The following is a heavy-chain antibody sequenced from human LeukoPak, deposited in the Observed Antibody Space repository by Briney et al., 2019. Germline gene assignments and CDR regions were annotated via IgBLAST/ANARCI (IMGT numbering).Heavy chain of an antibody. Sequence: SETLSLTCTVSGGSISSYYWSWIRQPPGKGLEWIGYIYYSGSTNYNPSLKSRVTISVDTSKNQFSLKLSSVTAADTAVYYCARAISGSYSRAFAIWGQGTMVTVSS. V-gene: IGHV4-59*01. CDR2: IYYSGST. D-gene: IGHD1-26*01. J-gene: IGHJ3*02. CDR3: ARAISGSYSRAFAI. CDR1: GGSISSYY.